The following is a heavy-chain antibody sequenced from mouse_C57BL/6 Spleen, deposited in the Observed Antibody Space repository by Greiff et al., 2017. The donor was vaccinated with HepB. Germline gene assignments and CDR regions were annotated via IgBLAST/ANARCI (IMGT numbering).Heavy chain of an antibody. CDR3: ATPLTNSNFYWYFDV. D-gene: IGHD2-5*01. J-gene: IGHJ1*03. CDR2: IDPANGNT. V-gene: IGHV14-3*01. Sequence: VQLKESVAELVRPGASVKLSCTASGFNIKNTYMHWVKQRPEQGLEWIGRIDPANGNTKYAPKFQGKATITADTSSNTAYLQLSSLTSEDTAIYYCATPLTNSNFYWYFDVWGTGTTVTVSS. CDR1: GFNIKNTY.